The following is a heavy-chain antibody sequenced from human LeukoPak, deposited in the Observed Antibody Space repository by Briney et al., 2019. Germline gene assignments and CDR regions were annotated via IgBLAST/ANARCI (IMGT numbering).Heavy chain of an antibody. V-gene: IGHV3-15*01. J-gene: IGHJ4*02. Sequence: GGSLRLSCAASGFTVSSNYMSWVRQAPGKGLEWVGRIKSKTDGGTTDYAAPVKGRFTISRDDSKNTLYLQMNSLKTEDTAVYYCTTDDNRGYCSGGSCFDYWGQGTLVTVSS. CDR3: TTDDNRGYCSGGSCFDY. D-gene: IGHD2-15*01. CDR1: GFTVSSNY. CDR2: IKSKTDGGTT.